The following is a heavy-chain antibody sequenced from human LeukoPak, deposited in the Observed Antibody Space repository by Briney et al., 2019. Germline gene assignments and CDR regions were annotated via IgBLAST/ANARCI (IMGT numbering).Heavy chain of an antibody. CDR1: GYSISSGYF. J-gene: IGHJ3*02. CDR3: SRLTANYDILTGYQGYAFDI. Sequence: SETLSLTCTVSGYSISSGYFWGWIRQPPGKGLEWIGSIYYSGSTYYNPSLKSRVTISVDTSKNQFSLKLSSVTAADTAVYYCSRLTANYDILTGYQGYAFDIWGQGTMVTVSS. D-gene: IGHD3-9*01. V-gene: IGHV4-38-2*02. CDR2: IYYSGST.